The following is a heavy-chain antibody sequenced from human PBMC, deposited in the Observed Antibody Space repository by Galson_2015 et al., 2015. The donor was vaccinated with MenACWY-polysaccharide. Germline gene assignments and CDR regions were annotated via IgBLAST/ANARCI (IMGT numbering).Heavy chain of an antibody. V-gene: IGHV4-31*02. CDR1: CDSTRRGGYY. CDR2: LHYRGST. Sequence: VSCDSTRRGGYYWSWIRQHPGKGLEWMGYLHYRGSTSYNPSLKSRLLISGDASNGQFSLKLSSVTAADTAVYYCARYNIAAGDFDYWGQGALVTVSS. D-gene: IGHD6-25*01. J-gene: IGHJ4*02. CDR3: ARYNIAAGDFDY.